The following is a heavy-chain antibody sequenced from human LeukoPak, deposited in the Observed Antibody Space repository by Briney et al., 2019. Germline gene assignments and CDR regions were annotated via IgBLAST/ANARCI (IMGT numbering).Heavy chain of an antibody. CDR2: ISGSGGST. Sequence: PGGSLRLSCAASGFTFSSYAMSWVRQAPGKGLEWVSAISGSGGSTYYADSVKGRFTISRDNSKNTLYLQMNSLRAEDTAVYYCAKRLGPGRTIRSSDYWGQGTLVTVSS. D-gene: IGHD3-10*01. V-gene: IGHV3-23*01. CDR1: GFTFSSYA. CDR3: AKRLGPGRTIRSSDY. J-gene: IGHJ4*02.